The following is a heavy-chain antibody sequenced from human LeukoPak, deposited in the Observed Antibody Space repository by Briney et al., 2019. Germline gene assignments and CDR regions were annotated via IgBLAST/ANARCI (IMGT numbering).Heavy chain of an antibody. D-gene: IGHD3-22*01. J-gene: IGHJ4*02. Sequence: PSETLSLTCTVSGGSLSSYYWSWIRQPPGKVLEWVGYIYYSGSPTYNPSLKSGATISIDTSKNQFSLKLSSVTAADTAVYYCARSYDSSAYYFVYWGQGTLVTVSS. V-gene: IGHV4-59*08. CDR3: ARSYDSSAYYFVY. CDR1: GGSLSSYY. CDR2: IYYSGSP.